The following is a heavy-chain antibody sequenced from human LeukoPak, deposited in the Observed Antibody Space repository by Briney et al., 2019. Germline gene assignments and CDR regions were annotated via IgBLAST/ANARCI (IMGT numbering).Heavy chain of an antibody. CDR1: GYTFTSYP. V-gene: IGHV1-18*01. Sequence: GASVTVSFKASGYTFTSYPISWVRQAPGQGLEWMGWITTYDGNTNYAQKLQGRVTMTTDTSTRTAYMDLRGLRSDDTAVYYCARGYDYGDYVGDFDYWGQGTLVTVSS. CDR2: ITTYDGNT. CDR3: ARGYDYGDYVGDFDY. J-gene: IGHJ4*02. D-gene: IGHD4-17*01.